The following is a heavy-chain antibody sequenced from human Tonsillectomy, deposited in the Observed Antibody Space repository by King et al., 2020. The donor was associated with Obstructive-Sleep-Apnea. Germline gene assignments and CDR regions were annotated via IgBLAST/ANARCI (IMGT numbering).Heavy chain of an antibody. CDR2: ISRDGSRE. D-gene: IGHD1-26*01. J-gene: IGHJ4*02. V-gene: IGHV3-30*14. CDR1: GFIFSSHE. CDR3: AKDLSGKYSFHY. Sequence: VQLVESGEGVVQPGGSLRLSCAVSGFIFSSHEMYWVRQTPGKGLEWVAFISRDGSREYYADSVRGRFTISRDNSRNTLYLQMNSLRAEETAMYYCAKDLSGKYSFHYWGQGTLVTVSS.